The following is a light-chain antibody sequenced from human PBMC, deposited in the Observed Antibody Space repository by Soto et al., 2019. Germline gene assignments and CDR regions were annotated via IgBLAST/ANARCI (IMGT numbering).Light chain of an antibody. J-gene: IGKJ3*01. CDR1: QGISNY. CDR3: QRYISAPFT. CDR2: GAS. Sequence: DIQVTQSPSSLSASVGDSVTITCRASQGISNYLAWYQQKPGKVPKLLIYGASTLQSGVPSRFRGSGSGTDFSLTISSLQPEDVATYYCQRYISAPFTFGPGTSVDIK. V-gene: IGKV1-27*01.